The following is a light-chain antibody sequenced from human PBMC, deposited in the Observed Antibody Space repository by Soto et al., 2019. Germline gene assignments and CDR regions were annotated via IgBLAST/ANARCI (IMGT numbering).Light chain of an antibody. CDR2: GAS. J-gene: IGKJ1*01. CDR3: QQYNNWPRP. V-gene: IGKV3-15*01. CDR1: QSVSSN. Sequence: EIVMRQSPVTLSVSPQERAALYCRASQSVSSNLAWYQQKPGQAPRLLIYGASTRAPGIPAMFSGSGSGTEFTLTISSLQSEDFAVYYCQQYNNWPRPFGQGAKVDI.